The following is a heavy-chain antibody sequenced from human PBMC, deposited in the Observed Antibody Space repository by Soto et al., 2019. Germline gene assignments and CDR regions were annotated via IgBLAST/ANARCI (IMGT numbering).Heavy chain of an antibody. CDR3: ARLPYTDYGDYVPFDY. V-gene: IGHV4-39*01. Sequence: QLQLQESGPGLVKPSETLSLTCTVSGGSISSSSYYWGWIRQPPGKGLEWIGSIYYSGSTYYNPSLKSRVTLSVDTSKNQFSLKLSSVTAADTAVYYCARLPYTDYGDYVPFDYWGQGTLVTVSS. D-gene: IGHD4-17*01. CDR1: GGSISSSSYY. CDR2: IYYSGST. J-gene: IGHJ4*02.